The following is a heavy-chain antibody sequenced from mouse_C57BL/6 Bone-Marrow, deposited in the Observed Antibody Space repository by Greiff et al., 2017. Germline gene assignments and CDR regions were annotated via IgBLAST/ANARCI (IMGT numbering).Heavy chain of an antibody. CDR1: GYTFTDYN. Sequence: EVQLQQSGPELVKPGASVKMSCKASGYTFTDYNMHWVKQSHGKSLEWIGYINPNNGGTSYNQKFKGKATLTVNKSSSTAYMELRSLTSEDSAVYYCAGYYYGSSYYAMDYWGQGTSVTVSS. CDR3: AGYYYGSSYYAMDY. V-gene: IGHV1-22*01. D-gene: IGHD1-1*01. CDR2: INPNNGGT. J-gene: IGHJ4*01.